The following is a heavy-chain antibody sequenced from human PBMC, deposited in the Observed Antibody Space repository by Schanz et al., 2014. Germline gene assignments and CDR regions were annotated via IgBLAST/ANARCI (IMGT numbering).Heavy chain of an antibody. CDR2: ISATSNFV. J-gene: IGHJ4*02. CDR3: AKDLPSDYYIAY. V-gene: IGHV3-21*01. Sequence: EVQLVESGGGLVKPGGSLRLSCATSGFNLRRYSMNWVRQAPGGGLEWVSSISATSNFVHYAASVEGRFTVSRDNANNVMYLQMNSLRAEDTAVYYCAKDLPSDYYIAYWGQGTLVTVSS. CDR1: GFNLRRYS. D-gene: IGHD3-22*01.